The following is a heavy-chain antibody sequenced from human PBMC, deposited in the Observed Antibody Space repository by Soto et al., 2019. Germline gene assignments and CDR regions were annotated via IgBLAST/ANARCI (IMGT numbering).Heavy chain of an antibody. V-gene: IGHV3-74*01. CDR1: GFTFSSYW. Sequence: EVHLVESGGGLVQPGESLRLSCAASGFTFSSYWMHWVRQAPGKGLVWVSRINYDGSTTGYADAVKGRFTISRDNAKDTVYLEMNSLTPEDTAVYYCARVARGAWGIFDSWGQGTLVTVSS. CDR2: INYDGSTT. D-gene: IGHD3-16*01. J-gene: IGHJ4*02. CDR3: ARVARGAWGIFDS.